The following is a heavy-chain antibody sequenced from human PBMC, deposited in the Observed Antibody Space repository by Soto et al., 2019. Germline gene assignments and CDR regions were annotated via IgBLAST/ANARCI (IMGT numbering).Heavy chain of an antibody. Sequence: PLEPLSLTYTVSGGSISSGGYCWSLIRQQPGKGLEWIGYIYYSGSTYYNPSLKSRVTISVDTSKNQFSLKLSSVTAADTAVYYCARDPVWGYGGLHYYYHGMDVWGQGTTVTVSS. J-gene: IGHJ6*01. CDR2: IYYSGST. CDR1: GGSISSGGYC. CDR3: ARDPVWGYGGLHYYYHGMDV. V-gene: IGHV4-31*03. D-gene: IGHD3-16*01.